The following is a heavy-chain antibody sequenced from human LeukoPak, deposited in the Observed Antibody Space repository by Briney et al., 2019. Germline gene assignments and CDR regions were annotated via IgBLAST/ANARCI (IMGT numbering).Heavy chain of an antibody. V-gene: IGHV5-10-1*01. Sequence: GESLRISCKGSGYSFTSYWISWVRQMPGKGLEWMGRIDPSDSYTNYSPPFQGHVTISADKSISTAYLQWSSLKASDTAMYNCASSALVVPAAGDYYYYYGMDVWGQGTTVTVSS. J-gene: IGHJ6*02. CDR1: GYSFTSYW. CDR3: ASSALVVPAAGDYYYYYGMDV. CDR2: IDPSDSYT. D-gene: IGHD2-2*01.